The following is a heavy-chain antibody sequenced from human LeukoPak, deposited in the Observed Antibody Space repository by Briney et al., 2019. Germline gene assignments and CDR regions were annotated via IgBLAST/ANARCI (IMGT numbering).Heavy chain of an antibody. V-gene: IGHV4-34*01. Sequence: SETLSLTCAAYGGSFSGYYWSWIRQPPGKGLEWIGEINHSGSTNYNPSLKSRVTISVDTSKNQFSLKLSSVTAADTAVYYCARVMGSTRTEYYYYYGMDVWGQGTTVTVSS. CDR3: ARVMGSTRTEYYYYYGMDV. CDR1: GGSFSGYY. CDR2: INHSGST. J-gene: IGHJ6*02. D-gene: IGHD2-2*01.